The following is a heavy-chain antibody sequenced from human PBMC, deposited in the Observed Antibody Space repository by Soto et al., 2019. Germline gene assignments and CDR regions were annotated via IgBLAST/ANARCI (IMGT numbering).Heavy chain of an antibody. Sequence: HPVGSLRLSCAASGFTFSSYAMSWVRQAPGKGLEWVSAISGSGGSTYYADSVKGRFTISRDNSKNTLYLQMNSLRAEDTAVYYCAKDSRYYYDSSRRDSDIWGQGTMVTVSS. V-gene: IGHV3-23*01. J-gene: IGHJ3*02. CDR3: AKDSRYYYDSSRRDSDI. D-gene: IGHD3-22*01. CDR2: ISGSGGST. CDR1: GFTFSSYA.